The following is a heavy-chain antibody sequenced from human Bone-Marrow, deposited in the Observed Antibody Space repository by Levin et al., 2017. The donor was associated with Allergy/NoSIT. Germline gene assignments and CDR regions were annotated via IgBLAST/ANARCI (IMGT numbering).Heavy chain of an antibody. CDR3: TRATYYYDSSGPFDL. V-gene: IGHV3-49*03. J-gene: IGHJ3*01. Sequence: GGSLRLSCTCSGFSFGGSTMTWFRRAPGKGLQWVGFVRSKTYGGTTEYGASVKGRFTISRDDSKSIAYLHMNSLKIEDTAMYYCTRATYYYDSSGPFDLWGQGTMVFVSS. CDR1: GFSFGGST. D-gene: IGHD3-22*01. CDR2: VRSKTYGGTT.